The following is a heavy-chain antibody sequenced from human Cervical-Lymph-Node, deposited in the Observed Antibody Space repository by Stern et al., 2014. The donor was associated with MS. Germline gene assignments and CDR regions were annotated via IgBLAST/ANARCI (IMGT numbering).Heavy chain of an antibody. D-gene: IGHD2-15*01. J-gene: IGHJ3*02. CDR3: ARGVMVAAPYAYDI. CDR2: INSDESST. Sequence: EVQLVESGGGLVQPGGSLRLSCAASGFTFSTYWMHWVRQAPGKGLVWVSRINSDESSTTYANSVTGRFSISRDNDKTTLYLQMNSLRAEDTAVYYCARGVMVAAPYAYDIWGQGTMVTISS. CDR1: GFTFSTYW. V-gene: IGHV3-74*02.